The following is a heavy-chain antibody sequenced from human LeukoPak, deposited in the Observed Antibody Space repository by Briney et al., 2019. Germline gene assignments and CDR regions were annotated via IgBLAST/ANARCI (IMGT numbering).Heavy chain of an antibody. Sequence: GGSLRLSCAASGFTFSSYSMNWVRQAPGKGLEWVSSISSGNSYISYADSVKGRFTISRDNAANSLYLQMNSLRAEATAVYYCARGPSYYYDSSGFYYFDYWGQGTLVTVSS. V-gene: IGHV3-21*01. CDR2: ISSGNSYI. D-gene: IGHD3-22*01. CDR1: GFTFSSYS. CDR3: ARGPSYYYDSSGFYYFDY. J-gene: IGHJ4*02.